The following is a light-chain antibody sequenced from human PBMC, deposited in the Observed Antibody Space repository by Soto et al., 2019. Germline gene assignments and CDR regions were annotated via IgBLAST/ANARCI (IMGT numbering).Light chain of an antibody. Sequence: QSALTQPASVSGSPGQSITISCTGTSSDVGGYNYVSWYQQHPGKAPKLLIYDVNNRPSGVSHRFACSKSGNASSLTISGLQAEDEADYYCTSYTTTSTVIFGGGTKLTVL. V-gene: IGLV2-14*03. CDR1: SSDVGGYNY. CDR2: DVN. J-gene: IGLJ2*01. CDR3: TSYTTTSTVI.